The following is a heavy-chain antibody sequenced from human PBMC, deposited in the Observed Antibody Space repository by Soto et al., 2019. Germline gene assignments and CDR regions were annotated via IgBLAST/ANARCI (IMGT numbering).Heavy chain of an antibody. CDR1: GFTFRSYA. CDR2: ISGSGIST. CDR3: AKEPVGPDWYFDL. Sequence: DVPLLESGGGLVQPGGSLRLSCAASGFTFRSYAMSWVRQAPGKGLEWVSGISGSGISTHYADSVKGRFTVSRDNSKNTQYLQMNSLRAEDTAVYNCAKEPVGPDWYFDLWGRGTLVTVSS. J-gene: IGHJ2*01. V-gene: IGHV3-23*01.